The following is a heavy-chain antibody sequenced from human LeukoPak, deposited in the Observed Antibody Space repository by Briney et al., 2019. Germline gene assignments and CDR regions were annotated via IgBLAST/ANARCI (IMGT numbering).Heavy chain of an antibody. V-gene: IGHV3-7*01. Sequence: GGSLRLSCVATGFTFTKHWMSWVRQSRGKGLECVAKIREDGNERHYVDSVKGRFTISRDNAKNSLYLQLNSLRVEDTAVYYCASRIVGTPDYFDYWGQGTLVTVSS. CDR1: GFTFTKHW. CDR2: IREDGNER. D-gene: IGHD1-26*01. J-gene: IGHJ4*02. CDR3: ASRIVGTPDYFDY.